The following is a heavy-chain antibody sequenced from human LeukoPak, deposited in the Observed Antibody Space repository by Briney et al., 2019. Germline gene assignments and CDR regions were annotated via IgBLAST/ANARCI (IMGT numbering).Heavy chain of an antibody. CDR2: IDTTSNYI. D-gene: IGHD4-23*01. CDR3: ARAEPNSPYDH. J-gene: IGHJ4*02. Sequence: NTGGSLRPSCAASGFTLSGYAMHWVRQAPGKGLEWVSSIDTTSNYIYYADSVKGRFTISRDNARNSLYLQMNSLTADDTAVYYCARAEPNSPYDHWGQGTLVTVSS. V-gene: IGHV3-21*01. CDR1: GFTLSGYA.